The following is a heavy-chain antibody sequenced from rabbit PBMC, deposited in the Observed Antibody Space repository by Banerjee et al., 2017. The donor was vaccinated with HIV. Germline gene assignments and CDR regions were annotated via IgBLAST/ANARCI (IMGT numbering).Heavy chain of an antibody. Sequence: QSLEESGGDLVKPGASLTLTCKASGFSYSGGYDMCWVRQAPGKGLEWIACVYTGSSGSTYHANWAKGRFTISKTSSTTVTLQMTSLTAADTASYFCARVYDDYGDLDLWGPGTLVTVS. V-gene: IGHV1S40*01. J-gene: IGHJ4*01. CDR2: VYTGSSGST. D-gene: IGHD2-1*01. CDR3: ARVYDDYGDLDL. CDR1: GFSYSGGYD.